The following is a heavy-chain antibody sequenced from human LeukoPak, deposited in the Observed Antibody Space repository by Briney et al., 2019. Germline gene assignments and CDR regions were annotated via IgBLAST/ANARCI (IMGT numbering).Heavy chain of an antibody. CDR1: GGSISSGSYY. D-gene: IGHD3-22*01. J-gene: IGHJ3*02. CDR2: IYTSGST. Sequence: SETLSLTCTVSGGSISSGSYYWSWIRQPAGKGLEWIGRIYTSGSTNYNPSLKSRVTISVDTSKNQFSLKLSSVTAADTAVYYCARADSDYYDSSGYHDAFDIWGQGTMVTVS. CDR3: ARADSDYYDSSGYHDAFDI. V-gene: IGHV4-61*02.